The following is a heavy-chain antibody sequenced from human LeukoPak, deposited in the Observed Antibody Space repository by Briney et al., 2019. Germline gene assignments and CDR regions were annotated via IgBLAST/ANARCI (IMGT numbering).Heavy chain of an antibody. Sequence: SETLSLTCTVSGGSLSTYYWSWIRQPAGKGLEWIGRIYTNENTNYNPSLRSRVTMSVDTSKNQFSLKLNSVTAADTAVYYCARAAAAAGGQYFDNWGQGTLVAVSS. D-gene: IGHD6-13*01. CDR1: GGSLSTYY. CDR2: IYTNENT. J-gene: IGHJ4*02. CDR3: ARAAAAAGGQYFDN. V-gene: IGHV4-4*07.